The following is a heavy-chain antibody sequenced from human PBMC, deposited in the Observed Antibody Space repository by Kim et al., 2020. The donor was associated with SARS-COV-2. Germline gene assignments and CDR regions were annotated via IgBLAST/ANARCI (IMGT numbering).Heavy chain of an antibody. Sequence: SETLSLTCTVSGGSISSNNYYWGWIRQPPGKGPEWIGSTYYSGSTYYNPSLKSRVTISVDTSKNQFSLKLRSVTAADTAVYYCYVSPVVWGSDRKPANWFDPWGQGTLVTVSS. D-gene: IGHD3-16*02. CDR3: YVSPVVWGSDRKPANWFDP. V-gene: IGHV4-39*07. CDR1: GGSISSNNYY. J-gene: IGHJ5*02. CDR2: TYYSGST.